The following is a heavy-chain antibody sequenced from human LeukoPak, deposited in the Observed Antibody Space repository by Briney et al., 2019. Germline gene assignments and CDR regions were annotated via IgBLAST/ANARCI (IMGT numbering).Heavy chain of an antibody. CDR1: GGTFSSYA. CDR3: ARAEPDGDYAPRLIYYYGMDV. V-gene: IGHV1-69*01. D-gene: IGHD4-17*01. J-gene: IGHJ6*02. Sequence: SVKVSCKASGGTFSSYAISWVRQAPGQGLEWMGGIIPIFGTANYAQKFQGRVTITADESTSTAYMELSSLRSEDTAVYYRARAEPDGDYAPRLIYYYGMDVWGQGTTVTVSS. CDR2: IIPIFGTA.